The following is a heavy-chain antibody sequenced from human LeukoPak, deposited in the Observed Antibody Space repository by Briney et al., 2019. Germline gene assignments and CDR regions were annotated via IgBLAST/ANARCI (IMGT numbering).Heavy chain of an antibody. D-gene: IGHD1-20*01. CDR3: ARNGITGTPDAYDI. V-gene: IGHV1-18*01. CDR2: ISAYNGKT. Sequence: ASVKVSCKASGYTFTSYGISWVRQAPGQGLEWMGWISAYNGKTSYAQKLQGRVTMTTDTSTTTAYMELRSLRSDDTAVYYCARNGITGTPDAYDIWGQGTMVTASS. J-gene: IGHJ3*02. CDR1: GYTFTSYG.